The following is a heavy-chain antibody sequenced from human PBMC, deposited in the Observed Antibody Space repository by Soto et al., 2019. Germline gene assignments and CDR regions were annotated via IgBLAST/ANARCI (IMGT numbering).Heavy chain of an antibody. CDR2: IYTSVST. J-gene: IGHJ5*02. CDR3: ARMVSSIAAPIGWFDP. CDR1: GGSISSYY. V-gene: IGHV4-4*07. Sequence: SETLSLTCTVSGGSISSYYWSWIRQPAGKGLEWIGRIYTSVSTNYNPSLKSRVTMSVDTSKNQFSLKLSSVTAADTAVYYCARMVSSIAAPIGWFDPWGQGTRVTVSS. D-gene: IGHD6-6*01.